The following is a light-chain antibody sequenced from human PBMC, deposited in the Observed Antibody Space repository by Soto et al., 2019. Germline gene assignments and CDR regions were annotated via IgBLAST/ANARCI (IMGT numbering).Light chain of an antibody. CDR2: RAS. CDR1: QKIDDW. CDR3: QQYHRWT. J-gene: IGKJ1*01. V-gene: IGKV1-5*03. Sequence: DVQMTQSPSTLAASIGDRVTITCRASQKIDDWMAWYQQKPGKAPNLLIYRASILESGVPSRFSGSGSGTEFTRTISRLQPDDLATYYCQQYHRWTFGQGTKVEIK.